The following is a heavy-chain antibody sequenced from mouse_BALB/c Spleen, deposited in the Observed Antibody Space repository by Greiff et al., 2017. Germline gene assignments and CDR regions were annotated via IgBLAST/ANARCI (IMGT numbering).Heavy chain of an antibody. Sequence: QVQLQQSGAELVKPGASVKLSCKASGYTFTSYYMYWVKQRPGQGLEWIGEINPSNGGTNFNEKFKSKATLTVDKSSSTAYLQLSSLTSEGSAVYYCSLITDYAIDYWGQGTSGTVSS. J-gene: IGHJ4*01. CDR1: GYTFTSYY. D-gene: IGHD2-4*01. CDR2: INPSNGGT. CDR3: SLITDYAIDY. V-gene: IGHV1S81*02.